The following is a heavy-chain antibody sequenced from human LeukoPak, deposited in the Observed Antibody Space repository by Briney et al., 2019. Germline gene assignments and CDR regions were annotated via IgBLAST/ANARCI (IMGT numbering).Heavy chain of an antibody. V-gene: IGHV3-9*03. CDR2: VCWNSGTI. J-gene: IGHJ4*02. CDR3: AKGGANWGSFDY. D-gene: IGHD7-27*01. Sequence: GGSLRLSCAASGFTFDDYAMHWVRQAPGKGLEWVSGVCWNSGTIGYADSVKGQFTISRDNAKNSLYLQMNSSRAEEMALYYCAKGGANWGSFDYWGQGTLVTVSS. CDR1: GFTFDDYA.